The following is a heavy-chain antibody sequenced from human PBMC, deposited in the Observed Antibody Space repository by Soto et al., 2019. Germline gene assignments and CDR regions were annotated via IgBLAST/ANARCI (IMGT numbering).Heavy chain of an antibody. D-gene: IGHD3-3*01. CDR3: ARGEWFVRGYGMDV. Sequence: PETLRLPNTGSGGLASADWWRGMRQPPGKRLEYIGFIYNGGSPNYNPSLESRVTISLDTSKNQFSLKLKSVTAADTAVYYCARGEWFVRGYGMDVWGRGTTVT. CDR2: IYNGGSP. CDR1: GGLASADW. V-gene: IGHV4-59*02. J-gene: IGHJ6*02.